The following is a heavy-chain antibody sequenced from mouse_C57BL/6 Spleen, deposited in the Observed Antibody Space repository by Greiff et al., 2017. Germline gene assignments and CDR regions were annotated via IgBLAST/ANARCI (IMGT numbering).Heavy chain of an antibody. CDR2: INPGSGGT. D-gene: IGHD2-2*01. CDR3: ARRGYTHTRYWYFDV. Sequence: QVQLQQSGAELVRPGTSVKVSCKASGYAFTNYLIEWVKQRPGQGLEWIGVINPGSGGTNYNEKFKGKATLTADKSSSTAYMQLSSLTSEDSAVYFCARRGYTHTRYWYFDVWGTGTTVTVSS. J-gene: IGHJ1*03. CDR1: GYAFTNYL. V-gene: IGHV1-54*01.